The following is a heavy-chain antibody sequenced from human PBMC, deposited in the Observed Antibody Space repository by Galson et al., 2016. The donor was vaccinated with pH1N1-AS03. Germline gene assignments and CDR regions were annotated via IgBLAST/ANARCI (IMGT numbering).Heavy chain of an antibody. Sequence: ETLSLTCSVSGGSIRINHWSWIRQPPGKGLEWLGDIHHSGITDYNPSLKSRVAISVDTSKNQFSLRLSSVTAADTAVYYGARRFSERLANDYHEVFDIWGQGTMVAVSS. D-gene: IGHD3-16*01. J-gene: IGHJ3*02. CDR2: IHHSGIT. CDR1: GGSIRINH. CDR3: ARRFSERLANDYHEVFDI. V-gene: IGHV4-4*09.